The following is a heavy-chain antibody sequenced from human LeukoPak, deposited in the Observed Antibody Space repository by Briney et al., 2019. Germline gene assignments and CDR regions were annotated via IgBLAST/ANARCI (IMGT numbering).Heavy chain of an antibody. J-gene: IGHJ3*02. Sequence: PSGTLSLTCAVSGGSISSSNWWSWVRQPPGKGLEWIGEIYHSGSTYYNPSLKSRVTISVDTSKNQFSLKLSSVTAADTAVYYCARQPVGITGTPGAFDIWGQGTMVTVSS. CDR2: IYHSGST. V-gene: IGHV4-4*02. D-gene: IGHD1-7*01. CDR3: ARQPVGITGTPGAFDI. CDR1: GGSISSSNW.